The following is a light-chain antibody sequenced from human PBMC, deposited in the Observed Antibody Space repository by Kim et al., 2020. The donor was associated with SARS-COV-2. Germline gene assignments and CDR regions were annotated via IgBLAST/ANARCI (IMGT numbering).Light chain of an antibody. J-gene: IGKJ1*01. CDR3: QQYGSSPPT. CDR2: GAS. V-gene: IGKV3-20*01. Sequence: IVLTQSPGTLSLSPGERATLSCRTSQSISSNYLAWYQHRPGQAPRLVLSGASSRATGIPERFSGDGSGTEFTLIITKLEPEDFAMYYWQQYGSSPPTFGQGTKVDIK. CDR1: QSISSNY.